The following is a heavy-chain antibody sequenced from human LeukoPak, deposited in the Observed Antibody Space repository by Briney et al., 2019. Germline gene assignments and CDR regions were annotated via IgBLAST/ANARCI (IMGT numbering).Heavy chain of an antibody. CDR1: GFTFSTSG. Sequence: PGGSLRLSCAASGFTFSTSGMHWVRQAPGKGLEWVAVISYDGSTKYCADSVKGRFIISRDNSKNTLYLQMNSLRAEDTAVYYCTKDLQAAAAPSGYWGQGTLVTVSS. J-gene: IGHJ4*02. D-gene: IGHD6-13*01. V-gene: IGHV3-30*18. CDR2: ISYDGSTK. CDR3: TKDLQAAAAPSGY.